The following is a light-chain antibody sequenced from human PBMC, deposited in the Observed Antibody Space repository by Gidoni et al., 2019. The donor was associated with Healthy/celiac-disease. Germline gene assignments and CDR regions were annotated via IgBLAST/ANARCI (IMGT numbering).Light chain of an antibody. CDR1: QGISSY. Sequence: DIQMTQSPSSLSASVGDRVTITCRASQGISSYINWYQQKPGKAPKLLIYAASSLQSGVPSRFSGSGSGTDFTLTISSLQPEDFATYYCQQSYSTPRTFGGGTKVEIK. V-gene: IGKV1-39*01. J-gene: IGKJ4*02. CDR2: AAS. CDR3: QQSYSTPRT.